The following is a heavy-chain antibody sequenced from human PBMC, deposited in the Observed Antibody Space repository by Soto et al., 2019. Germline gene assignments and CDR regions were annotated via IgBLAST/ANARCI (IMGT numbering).Heavy chain of an antibody. CDR2: INADNGNT. J-gene: IGHJ4*02. V-gene: IGHV1-3*01. D-gene: IGHD5-18*01. CDR3: ARDGSSRGLWLGPDY. CDR1: GYTFSGSV. Sequence: ASVKVSCKASGYTFSGSVMHWVRQAPGQGLEWMGWINADNGNTKYSQNFQGRVTITRDTSASTAYMELSSLRSEDTAVYYCARDGSSRGLWLGPDYWGQGTQVTVSS.